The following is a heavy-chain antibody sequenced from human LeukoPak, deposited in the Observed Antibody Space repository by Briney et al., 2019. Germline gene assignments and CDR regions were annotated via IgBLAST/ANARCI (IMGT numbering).Heavy chain of an antibody. D-gene: IGHD3-10*01. V-gene: IGHV4-30-2*01. J-gene: IGHJ4*02. Sequence: PSQTLSLTCAVSGASIDAAGYSWNWIRQAPGKDLEWIVNIYHGGRTSYKSSLKSRVTISVDTSKNHFSLKLTSVTAADTAVYYCASSWQRFGEPSPFDYWGQGTLVTVSS. CDR2: IYHGGRT. CDR3: ASSWQRFGEPSPFDY. CDR1: GASIDAAGYS.